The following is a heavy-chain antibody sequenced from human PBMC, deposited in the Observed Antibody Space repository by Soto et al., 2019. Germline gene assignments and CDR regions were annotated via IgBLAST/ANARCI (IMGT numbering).Heavy chain of an antibody. CDR1: GGSFSGYY. CDR3: ARSVIAARLHFDC. J-gene: IGHJ4*02. Sequence: SETLSLTCAVYGGSFSGYYWSWIRQPPGKGLEWIGEINHSGSTNYNPSLKSRVTISVDTSKNQFSLKLSSVTAADTAVYYCARSVIAARLHFDCWGQGTLVTVSS. D-gene: IGHD6-6*01. V-gene: IGHV4-34*01. CDR2: INHSGST.